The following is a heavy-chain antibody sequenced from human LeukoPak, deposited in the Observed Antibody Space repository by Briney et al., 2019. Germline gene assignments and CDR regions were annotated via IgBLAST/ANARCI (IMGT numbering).Heavy chain of an antibody. D-gene: IGHD3-10*01. V-gene: IGHV3-7*01. CDR2: IKQDGSEK. CDR3: ARAEFGELYRFDY. CDR1: GFTFSSYW. J-gene: IGHJ4*02. Sequence: GGSLRLSCAASGFTFSSYWMSWVRQAPGKGLEWVANIKQDGSEKYYVDSVKGRFTISRDNAKNSLYLQMNGLRAEDTAVYYCARAEFGELYRFDYWGQGTLATVSS.